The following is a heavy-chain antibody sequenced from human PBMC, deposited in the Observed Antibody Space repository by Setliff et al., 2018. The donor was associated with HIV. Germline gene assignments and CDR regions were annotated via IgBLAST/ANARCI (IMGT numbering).Heavy chain of an antibody. CDR1: GGSISSYY. D-gene: IGHD1-26*01. CDR3: ARGGFKWSGSYADY. J-gene: IGHJ4*02. CDR2: IYSSGST. Sequence: PSETLSLTCTVSGGSISSYYWSWIRQPPGKGLEWIGNIYSSGSTNYNPSLKSRVTISVDTAKNQFSLNLTSVTAADTAVYYCARGGFKWSGSYADYWGQRTLVTVSS. V-gene: IGHV4-4*09.